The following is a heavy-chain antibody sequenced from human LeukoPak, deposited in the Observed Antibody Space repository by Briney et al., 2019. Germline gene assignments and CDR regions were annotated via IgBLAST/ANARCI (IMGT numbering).Heavy chain of an antibody. D-gene: IGHD2-15*01. V-gene: IGHV4-39*07. CDR3: ASVYCSGGSCYSLGLGSFDY. J-gene: IGHJ4*02. Sequence: SETLSLSCTVSGGSISSSSYYWGCIRQPPGMGLEWIVRIDYSGSTYYNPSLKSRVTISVDTSKNQFSLKLSSVTAADTAVYYCASVYCSGGSCYSLGLGSFDYWGQGTLVTVSS. CDR2: IDYSGST. CDR1: GGSISSSSYY.